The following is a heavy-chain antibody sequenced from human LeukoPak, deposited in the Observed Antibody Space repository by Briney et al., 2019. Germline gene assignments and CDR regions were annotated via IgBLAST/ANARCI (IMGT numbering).Heavy chain of an antibody. CDR2: IYSGGST. D-gene: IGHD4-17*01. CDR3: VRGDYVGYTLFEY. CDR1: GCTVSSNY. V-gene: IGHV3-53*01. J-gene: IGHJ4*02. Sequence: GGSLRVSCAACGCTVSSNYISWVRQAPGKELEWVSVIYSGGSTYYAGSVKGRFTISRDNSKNTLYLQMNSLRAEDSAVYYWVRGDYVGYTLFEYWGEGTLVTVSS.